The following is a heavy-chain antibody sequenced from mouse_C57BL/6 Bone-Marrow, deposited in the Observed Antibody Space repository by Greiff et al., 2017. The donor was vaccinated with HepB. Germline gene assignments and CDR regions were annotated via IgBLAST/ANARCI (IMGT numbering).Heavy chain of an antibody. J-gene: IGHJ4*01. CDR2: IDPSDRET. Sequence: VQLQQPGAELVRPGSSVKLSCKASGYTFTSYWMHWVKQRPIQGLEWIGNIDPSDRETHYNQKFKDKATLTVDKSSSTAYMQFSSLTSEDSAVYYCARCYDGYYVWAMDYWGQGTSVTVSS. D-gene: IGHD2-3*01. V-gene: IGHV1-52*01. CDR3: ARCYDGYYVWAMDY. CDR1: GYTFTSYW.